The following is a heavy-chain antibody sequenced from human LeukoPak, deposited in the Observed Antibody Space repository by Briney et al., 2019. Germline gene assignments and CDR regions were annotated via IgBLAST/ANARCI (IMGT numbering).Heavy chain of an antibody. J-gene: IGHJ4*02. CDR3: ATEREWELRFTRFGQFDY. D-gene: IGHD1-26*01. V-gene: IGHV1-24*01. Sequence: ALVKVSCKVSGYTLTELSMHWVRQAPGKGLEWMGGFDPEDGETIYAQKFQGRVTMTEDTSTDTAYMELSSLRSEDTAVYYCATEREWELRFTRFGQFDYWGQGTLVTVSS. CDR1: GYTLTELS. CDR2: FDPEDGET.